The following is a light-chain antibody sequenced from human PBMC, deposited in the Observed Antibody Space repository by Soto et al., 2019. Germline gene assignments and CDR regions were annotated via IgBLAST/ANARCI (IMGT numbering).Light chain of an antibody. J-gene: IGKJ4*01. V-gene: IGKV1-33*01. CDR3: QQYANFPLT. CDR1: QDITNY. CDR2: DTI. Sequence: DIQMTQSPSSLSASVGDRVTITCQASQDITNYLSWYQQKPGSAPKLLIYDTINLERGVPTRFTGVGYETQFTLTITSLQPEDIATYYCQQYANFPLTFGGGTRVEIK.